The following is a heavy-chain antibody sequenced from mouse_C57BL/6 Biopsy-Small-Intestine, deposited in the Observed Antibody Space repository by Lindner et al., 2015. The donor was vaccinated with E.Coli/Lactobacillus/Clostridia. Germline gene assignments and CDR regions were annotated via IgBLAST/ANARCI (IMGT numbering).Heavy chain of an antibody. CDR1: GYSFTTYD. D-gene: IGHD6-1*01. J-gene: IGHJ3*01. V-gene: IGHV1-66*01. CDR2: MNPDSGDT. CDR3: AKGRSYASGTGAFDI. Sequence: SVKVSCKASGYSFTTYDIHWVRQATGQGPEWMGWMNPDSGDTEYAQRFQGRVTMTRGTSISTAYMELSSLRSEDTAVYYCAKGRSYASGTGAFDIWGQGTVVTVSS.